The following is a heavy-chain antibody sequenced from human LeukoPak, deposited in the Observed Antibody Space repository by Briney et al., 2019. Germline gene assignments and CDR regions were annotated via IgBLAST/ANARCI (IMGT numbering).Heavy chain of an antibody. CDR2: ISGSGGST. V-gene: IGHV3-23*01. CDR3: AKPDTYYYDSSGYYY. CDR1: GFTFSSYA. J-gene: IGHJ4*02. Sequence: GGSLRLSCAASGFTFSSYAMSWVRQAPGKGLECVSAISGSGGSTYYADSVKGRFTISRDNSKNTLYLQMNSLRAEDTAVYYCAKPDTYYYDSSGYYYWGQGTLVTVSS. D-gene: IGHD3-22*01.